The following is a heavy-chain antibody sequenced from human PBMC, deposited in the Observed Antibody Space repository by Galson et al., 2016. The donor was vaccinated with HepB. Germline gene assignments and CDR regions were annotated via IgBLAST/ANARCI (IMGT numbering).Heavy chain of an antibody. D-gene: IGHD3-22*01. V-gene: IGHV1-69*13. J-gene: IGHJ4*02. CDR1: GGTFSNSA. CDR2: IIPIFGTP. CDR3: ARGRGGVYYYDSSEAAYYCDY. Sequence: SVKVSCKASGGTFSNSAISWVRQAPGQGLEWMGGIIPIFGTPNYAQKFQGRVIITADESTSTAYMDLSSLTSDDTAVYYCARGRGGVYYYDSSEAAYYCDYWGQGTLVTVSS.